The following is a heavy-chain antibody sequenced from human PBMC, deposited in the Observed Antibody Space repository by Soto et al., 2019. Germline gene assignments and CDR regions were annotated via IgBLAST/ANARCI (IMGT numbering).Heavy chain of an antibody. Sequence: GGSLRLSCAASGFTFSSYAMSWVRQAPGKGLEWVSGIIGSGGSTFNADSVKGRFTISRDNSKNTLFLQMNSLRAEDTAVYYCAKKGGAEQLWTYGMDVWGQGTMVTVSS. CDR1: GFTFSSYA. CDR2: IIGSGGST. D-gene: IGHD6-13*01. CDR3: AKKGGAEQLWTYGMDV. J-gene: IGHJ6*02. V-gene: IGHV3-23*01.